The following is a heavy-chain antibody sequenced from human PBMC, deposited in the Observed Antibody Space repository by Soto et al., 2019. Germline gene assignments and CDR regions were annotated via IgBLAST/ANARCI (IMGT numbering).Heavy chain of an antibody. D-gene: IGHD3-3*01. CDR3: ARAIRFLEWKRQNWFDP. J-gene: IGHJ5*02. CDR2: IYYSVST. V-gene: IGHV4-39*01. Sequence: SETLSLTCTVSGDSISSSSYYWGWIRQPPGKGLEWIGTIYYSVSTYYNPSLKSRVTISVDTSKNQFSLKLSSVTAADTAVYYCARAIRFLEWKRQNWFDPWGQGTLVTVSS. CDR1: GDSISSSSYY.